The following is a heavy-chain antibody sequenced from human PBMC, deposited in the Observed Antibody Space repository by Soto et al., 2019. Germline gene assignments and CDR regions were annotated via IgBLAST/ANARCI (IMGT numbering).Heavy chain of an antibody. CDR3: AKNPYSSSWYYFDY. CDR2: TSSDGASK. J-gene: IGHJ4*02. D-gene: IGHD6-13*01. V-gene: IGHV3-30-3*02. Sequence: PGKGLEWVAVTSSDGASKYYADSVKGRFTISRDNSKNTLFLQMNSLRPEDTAVYYCAKNPYSSSWYYFDYWGQGTLVTVSS.